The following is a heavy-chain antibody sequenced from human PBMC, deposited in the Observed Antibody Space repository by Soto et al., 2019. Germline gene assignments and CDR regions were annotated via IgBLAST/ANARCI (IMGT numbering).Heavy chain of an antibody. J-gene: IGHJ3*02. V-gene: IGHV4-31*11. CDR1: GGPVNSGDSY. CDR3: ARVSPSLLSAKAFDI. Sequence: QVQLLESGPGLLKPSQTLSLTCAVSGGPVNSGDSYWSWIRQHPAKGLERIGFIYNSWNTYYNPSLQSRVTMSVDASKSQFSLQLSSMTAADTAVDYCARVSPSLLSAKAFDIWGQGTLVTVPS. CDR2: IYNSWNT. D-gene: IGHD2-21*01.